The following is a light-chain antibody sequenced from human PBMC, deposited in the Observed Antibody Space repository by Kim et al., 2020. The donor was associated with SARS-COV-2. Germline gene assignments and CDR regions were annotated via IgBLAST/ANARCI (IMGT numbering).Light chain of an antibody. V-gene: IGKV1-5*03. Sequence: LPAAIGDPVTIACRASQSVHIWLAWYQQKPGQVPKLLIHRASDLQSGVSSRFRGGGSGTDFSLTITNVQPSDFATYYCQQYHTHSTFGQGTKLEV. CDR1: QSVHIW. CDR2: RAS. CDR3: QQYHTHST. J-gene: IGKJ1*01.